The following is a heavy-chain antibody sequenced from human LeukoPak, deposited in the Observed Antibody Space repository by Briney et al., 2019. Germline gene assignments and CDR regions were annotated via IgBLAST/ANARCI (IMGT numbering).Heavy chain of an antibody. Sequence: ASETLSLTCAVYGGSFSGYYWSWIRQPPGKGLEWIGEINHSGSTNYNPSLKSRVTISVDTSKNQFSLKLSSVTAADTAVYYCARSITMVRGVTSPLFDYWGQGTLVTVSS. D-gene: IGHD3-10*01. V-gene: IGHV4-34*01. CDR3: ARSITMVRGVTSPLFDY. J-gene: IGHJ4*02. CDR1: GGSFSGYY. CDR2: INHSGST.